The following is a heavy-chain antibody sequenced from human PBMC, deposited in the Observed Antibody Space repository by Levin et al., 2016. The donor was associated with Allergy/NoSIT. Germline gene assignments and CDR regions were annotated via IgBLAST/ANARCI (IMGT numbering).Heavy chain of an antibody. CDR1: GNTFIDYY. J-gene: IGHJ3*02. Sequence: ASVKVSCKASGNTFIDYYIHWVRQAPGQGLEWMGWINPNSGGTLYAQNFQGRVTMTRDTSISTAYMELNRLRSDDTAVYFCARCDRSGYYDDALDIWGQGTKVTVSS. V-gene: IGHV1-2*02. D-gene: IGHD3-22*01. CDR2: INPNSGGT. CDR3: ARCDRSGYYDDALDI.